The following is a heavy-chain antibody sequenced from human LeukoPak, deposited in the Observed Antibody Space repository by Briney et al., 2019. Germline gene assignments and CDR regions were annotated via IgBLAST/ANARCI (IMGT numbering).Heavy chain of an antibody. D-gene: IGHD1-26*01. CDR3: ARVSSGSYFGYYYYYMDV. V-gene: IGHV3-23*01. J-gene: IGHJ6*03. CDR2: ISGSGGST. CDR1: GFTFSTDA. Sequence: PGGSLRLSCAASGFTFSTDAMSWVRQAPGKGLEWVSAISGSGGSTYYADSVKGRFTISRDNSKNTLYLQMNSLRAEDTAVYYCARVSSGSYFGYYYYYMDVWGKGTTVTVSS.